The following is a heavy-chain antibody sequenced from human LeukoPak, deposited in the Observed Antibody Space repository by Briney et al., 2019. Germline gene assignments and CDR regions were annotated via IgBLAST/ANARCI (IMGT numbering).Heavy chain of an antibody. Sequence: SETLSLTCAVYGGSFSGYYWSWIRQPPGKGLEWIGEINHSGSTNYNPSLKSRVTISVDTSKNQFSLKLSSVTAADTAVYYCARGRIAAYWGQGTMVTVSS. V-gene: IGHV4-34*01. CDR2: INHSGST. CDR3: ARGRIAAY. D-gene: IGHD6-13*01. J-gene: IGHJ3*01. CDR1: GGSFSGYY.